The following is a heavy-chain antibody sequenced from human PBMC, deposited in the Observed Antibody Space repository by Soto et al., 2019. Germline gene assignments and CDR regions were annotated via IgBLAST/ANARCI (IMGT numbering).Heavy chain of an antibody. V-gene: IGHV4-31*03. CDR1: GGSISRGGYY. D-gene: IGHD3-10*01. Sequence: SETLSLTCTVSGGSISRGGYYWSWIRQHPGKGLEWIGYIYYSGSTYYNPSLKSRVTISVNTSKNKFSLKLSSVTAGERAINCCGKGPGQFSGIYSTGINYWGQGALVAVSS. J-gene: IGHJ4*02. CDR2: IYYSGST. CDR3: GKGPGQFSGIYSTGINY.